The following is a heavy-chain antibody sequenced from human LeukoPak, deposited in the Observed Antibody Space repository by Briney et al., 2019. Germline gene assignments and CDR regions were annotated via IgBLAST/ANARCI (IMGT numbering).Heavy chain of an antibody. CDR2: IYYSGST. CDR1: GGSISSSSYY. CDR3: AKSWSYGLIDY. Sequence: TLSPTPTVSGGSISSSSYYWGWIRPPPGKGLEWIGSIYYSGSTYYNASLKSRVTISLDPSRNQVSLRLNSVTATDTAVYYCAKSWSYGLIDYWGQGTLVSVSS. D-gene: IGHD1-26*01. J-gene: IGHJ4*01. V-gene: IGHV4-39*01.